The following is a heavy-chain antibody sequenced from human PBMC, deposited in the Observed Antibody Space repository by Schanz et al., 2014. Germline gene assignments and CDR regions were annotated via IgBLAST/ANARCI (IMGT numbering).Heavy chain of an antibody. J-gene: IGHJ4*02. CDR1: GFTFSSYW. CDR2: ISNGGGYI. V-gene: IGHV3-21*01. CDR3: TRDRAYHSFDY. Sequence: EVQLVESGGGLVKPGGSLRLSCAASGFTFSSYWMHWVRQAPGKGLVWVSSISNGGGYIYYADSVKGRFTISRDNAKNSVYLQMHSLRAEDTALYYCTRDRAYHSFDYWGQGTLVTVSS. D-gene: IGHD1-26*01.